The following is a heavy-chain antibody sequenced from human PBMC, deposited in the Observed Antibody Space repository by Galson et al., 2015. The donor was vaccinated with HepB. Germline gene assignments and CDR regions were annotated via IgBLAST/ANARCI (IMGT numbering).Heavy chain of an antibody. CDR1: GYIFTTHG. Sequence: SVKVSCKASGYIFTTHGIHWVRQAPGQGLEWMGWISAYNGDTLSARKLQGRVIMTTETSTTTAYMELRSLRSDDTAVYYCARDAGGRSWSFFDNWGQGTLVTVSS. CDR3: ARDAGGRSWSFFDN. D-gene: IGHD3-10*01. V-gene: IGHV1-18*01. J-gene: IGHJ4*02. CDR2: ISAYNGDT.